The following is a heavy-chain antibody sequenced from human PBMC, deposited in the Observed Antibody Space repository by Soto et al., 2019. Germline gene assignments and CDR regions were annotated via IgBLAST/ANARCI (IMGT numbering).Heavy chain of an antibody. Sequence: AVKVSCKACGGTFSSYAISWVRQAPGQGLEWMGGIIPIFGTANYAQKFQGRVTITADKSTSTAYMELSSLRSEDTAVYYCARERYFDWLKNWFDPWGQGTLVTVSS. V-gene: IGHV1-69*06. J-gene: IGHJ5*02. CDR3: ARERYFDWLKNWFDP. CDR2: IIPIFGTA. D-gene: IGHD3-9*01. CDR1: GGTFSSYA.